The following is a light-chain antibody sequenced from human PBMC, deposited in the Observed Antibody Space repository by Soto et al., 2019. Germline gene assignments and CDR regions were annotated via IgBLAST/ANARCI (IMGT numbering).Light chain of an antibody. J-gene: IGKJ1*01. CDR2: AAS. V-gene: IGKV1-8*01. CDR3: QQYYSYPRRT. CDR1: QGISTY. Sequence: AIQMTQSPSSLSASVGDRVTITCRASQGISTYLAWYQQKPGKAPKLLIYAASTLQSGVPSRFSGSGSGTDFTLTISCLQSEDFATYYCQQYYSYPRRTFGQGTKVDNK.